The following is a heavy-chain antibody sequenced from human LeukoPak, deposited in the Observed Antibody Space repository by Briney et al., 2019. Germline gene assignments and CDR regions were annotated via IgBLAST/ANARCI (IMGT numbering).Heavy chain of an antibody. CDR3: ARVDLDYAGIVVVVAATPLGY. D-gene: IGHD2-15*01. CDR1: GYTFTSYG. V-gene: IGHV1-18*01. CDR2: ISAYNGNT. Sequence: ASVKVSCKASGYTFTSYGISWVRQAPGQGLEWMGWISAYNGNTNYAQKLQGRVTMTTDTSTCTAYMELRSLRSDDTAVYYCARVDLDYAGIVVVVAATPLGYWGQGTLVTVSS. J-gene: IGHJ4*02.